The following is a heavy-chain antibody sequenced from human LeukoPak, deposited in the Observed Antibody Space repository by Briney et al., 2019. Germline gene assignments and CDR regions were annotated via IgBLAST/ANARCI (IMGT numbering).Heavy chain of an antibody. V-gene: IGHV3-43D*03. CDR3: AKDGMVRGLFLYGMDV. CDR1: GFTFDDYA. Sequence: GGSLRLSCAASGFTFDDYAMHWVRQAPGKGLEWVSLISWDGGSTYYADSVKGRFTISRDNSKNSLYLQMNSLRAEDTALYYCAKDGMVRGLFLYGMDVWGQGTTVTVSS. D-gene: IGHD3-10*01. CDR2: ISWDGGST. J-gene: IGHJ6*02.